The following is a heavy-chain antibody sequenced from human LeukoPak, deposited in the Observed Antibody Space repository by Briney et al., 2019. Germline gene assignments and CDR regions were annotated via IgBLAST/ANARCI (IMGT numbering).Heavy chain of an antibody. J-gene: IGHJ4*02. V-gene: IGHV3-23*01. D-gene: IGHD6-19*01. CDR1: GFTFSTYA. CDR3: AKAWGIAVTGPFDY. Sequence: GGSLRLSCAPSGFTFSTYAMSWVRQAPGRGREWVSAVSGSGDSSYNADSVKGRFTISRDNSRNTLYLQMNSLRAEDTAVYYCAKAWGIAVTGPFDYWGQGTLVTVSS. CDR2: VSGSGDSS.